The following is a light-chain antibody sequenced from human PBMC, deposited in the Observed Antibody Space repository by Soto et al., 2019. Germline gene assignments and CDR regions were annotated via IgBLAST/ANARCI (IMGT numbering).Light chain of an antibody. CDR3: QQYGNSPT. Sequence: EIVMTQYPATLSVSPGEGVTLSCRASQSMTTKLAWYQQKPGQAPRLLIHGTFTRATGIPARFSGSGSGTEFTLTISILQAEDFAVYFCQQYGNSPTFGQGTKVDIK. CDR1: QSMTTK. J-gene: IGKJ1*01. V-gene: IGKV3-15*01. CDR2: GTF.